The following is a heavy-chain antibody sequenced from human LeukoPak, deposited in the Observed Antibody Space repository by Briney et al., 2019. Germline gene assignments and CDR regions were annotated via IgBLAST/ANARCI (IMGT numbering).Heavy chain of an antibody. CDR1: GYTFTGYY. CDR3: ARDQEGFDY. CDR2: IYPRDGST. Sequence: GASVKVSCKASGYTFTGYYMHWVRQAPGQGLEWMGMIYPRDGSTSYAQKFQGRVTVTRDTSTSTVHMELSGLRSEDTAVYYCARDQEGFDYWGRGTLVTVSS. J-gene: IGHJ4*02. V-gene: IGHV1-46*01.